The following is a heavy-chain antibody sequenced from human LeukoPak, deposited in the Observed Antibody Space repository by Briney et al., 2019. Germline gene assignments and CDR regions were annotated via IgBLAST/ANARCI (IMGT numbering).Heavy chain of an antibody. CDR1: GFIFSSYS. V-gene: IGHV3-48*01. J-gene: IGHJ4*02. CDR2: ISSSSSPI. CDR3: TTDYHRADYDSGVDY. D-gene: IGHD3-22*01. Sequence: GGSLRLSCAASGFIFSSYSINWVRQAPGKGLEWVSYISSSSSPIYYADSVKGRFTISRDNAKNSLYLQMNSLKTEDTAVYYCTTDYHRADYDSGVDYWGQGTLVTVSS.